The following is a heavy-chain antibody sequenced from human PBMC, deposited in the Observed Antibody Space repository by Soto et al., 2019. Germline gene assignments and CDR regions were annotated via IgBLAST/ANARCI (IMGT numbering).Heavy chain of an antibody. D-gene: IGHD3-9*01. V-gene: IGHV4-39*01. CDR1: GASISTNHHN. J-gene: IGHJ5*02. CDR3: ARLTTGYPNWFDP. Sequence: QVQLQGSGPGLVRPSETLSLTCTVSGASISTNHHNWAWVRQPPGKGREWMGNLHYRGDTYFNPSLGSRLSVSVVTSKNLFSLKLTSVTAADTAVYYCARLTTGYPNWFDPWGQGTLVTVSS. CDR2: LHYRGDT.